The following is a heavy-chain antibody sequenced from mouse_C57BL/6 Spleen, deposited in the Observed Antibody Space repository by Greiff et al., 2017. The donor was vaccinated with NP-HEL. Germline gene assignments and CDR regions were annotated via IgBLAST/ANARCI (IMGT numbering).Heavy chain of an antibody. D-gene: IGHD1-1*02. CDR2: ISDGGSYT. Sequence: EVMLVESGGGLVKPGGSLKLSCAASGFTFSSYAMSWVRQTPEKRLEWVATISDGGSYTYYPDNVKGRFTISRDNAKNNLYLQMSHLRSEDTAMYYCAREGGNGTWFAYWGQGTLVTVSA. J-gene: IGHJ3*01. V-gene: IGHV5-4*01. CDR3: AREGGNGTWFAY. CDR1: GFTFSSYA.